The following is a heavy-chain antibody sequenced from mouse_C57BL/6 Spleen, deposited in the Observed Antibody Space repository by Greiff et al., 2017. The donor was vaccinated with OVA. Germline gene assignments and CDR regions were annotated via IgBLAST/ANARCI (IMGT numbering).Heavy chain of an antibody. V-gene: IGHV1-15*01. CDR3: ARAVVYFDY. J-gene: IGHJ2*01. CDR2: IDPETGGT. Sequence: VQRVESGAELVRPGASVTLSCKASGYTFTDYEMHWVKQTPVHGLEWIGAIDPETGGTAYNQKFKGKAILTADKSSSTAYLELRSLTSEDSAVYYCARAVVYFDYWGQGTTLTVSS. CDR1: GYTFTDYE. D-gene: IGHD1-1*02.